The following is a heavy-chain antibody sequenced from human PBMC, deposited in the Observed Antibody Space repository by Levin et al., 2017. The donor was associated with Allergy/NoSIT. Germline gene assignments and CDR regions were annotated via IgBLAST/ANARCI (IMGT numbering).Heavy chain of an antibody. CDR2: LPPPLFPP. CDR1: GYTFTSYD. D-gene: IGHD5-12*01. Sequence: SCKASGYTFTSYDINWVRQATGQFLSFFFFLPPPLFPPFSSPPFPCRLTMTRSTSITTAYMELSSLRSEDTAVYYCARAYSGSSGYEYAFDIWGYGTLVTVSS. J-gene: IGHJ3*02. CDR3: ARAYSGSSGYEYAFDI. V-gene: IGHV1-8*01.